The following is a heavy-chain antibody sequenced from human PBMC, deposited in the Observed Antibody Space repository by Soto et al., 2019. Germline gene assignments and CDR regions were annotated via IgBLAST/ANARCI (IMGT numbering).Heavy chain of an antibody. CDR3: SRHGTRLVRGGLYYFDY. V-gene: IGHV5-10-1*01. Sequence: PGESLKISCQGSGNSFTNHWISLVLQMPGKGLEWMGRIDPSDSYTSYSPSFQGRVIISVDKSISTAYLQWSSLEASDTAMYYCSRHGTRLVRGGLYYFDYWGRGTLVTVSS. D-gene: IGHD3-10*01. CDR1: GNSFTNHW. J-gene: IGHJ4*02. CDR2: IDPSDSYT.